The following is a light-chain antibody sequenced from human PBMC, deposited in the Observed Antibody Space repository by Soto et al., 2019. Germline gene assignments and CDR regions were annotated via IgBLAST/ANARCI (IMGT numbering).Light chain of an antibody. Sequence: EIVVTQSPGTLSLSPGESATLSCRASQCVTNRYLAWYQQKPGQAPRLLFFGASIRDTGIPDRFSGSGAGTDFTLTINRLEPEDFAVYYCHQYGSSPGTFGQGTKVDI. V-gene: IGKV3-20*01. CDR3: HQYGSSPGT. CDR2: GAS. CDR1: QCVTNRY. J-gene: IGKJ1*01.